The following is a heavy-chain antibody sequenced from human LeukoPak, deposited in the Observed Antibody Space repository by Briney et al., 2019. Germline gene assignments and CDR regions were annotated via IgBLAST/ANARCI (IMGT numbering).Heavy chain of an antibody. CDR2: IYSGGST. J-gene: IGHJ5*02. Sequence: GGSLRLSCAASGFTVSSYYMSWVRQAPGKGLEWVSVIYSGGSTYYADSVKGRFTISRHNSKNTRYLQMNSLRAEDTAVYYCATDPDSGGSYPTCGQGTLVTVSS. CDR1: GFTVSSYY. V-gene: IGHV3-53*04. CDR3: ATDPDSGGSYPT. D-gene: IGHD1-26*01.